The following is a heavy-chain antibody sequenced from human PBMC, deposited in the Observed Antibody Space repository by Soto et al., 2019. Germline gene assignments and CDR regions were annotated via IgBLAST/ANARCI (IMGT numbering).Heavy chain of an antibody. CDR1: GFTFSSYA. Sequence: PGGSLRLSCAASGFTFSSYAMHWVRQAPGKGLEWVAVISYDGSNKYYADSVKGRFTISRDNSKNTLYLQMNSLRAEDTAVYYCAREFDSSGYYEFDYWGQGTLVTASS. CDR3: AREFDSSGYYEFDY. V-gene: IGHV3-30-3*01. CDR2: ISYDGSNK. D-gene: IGHD3-22*01. J-gene: IGHJ4*02.